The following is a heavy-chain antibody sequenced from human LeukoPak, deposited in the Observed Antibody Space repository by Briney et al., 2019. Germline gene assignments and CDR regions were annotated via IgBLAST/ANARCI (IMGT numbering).Heavy chain of an antibody. V-gene: IGHV1-18*01. D-gene: IGHD3-10*01. CDR2: ISAYNGNT. CDR1: GYTFTSYG. Sequence: GASVKVSCKASGYTFTSYGISWVRQAPGQGLEWMGWISAYNGNTNYAQKLQGRVTMTTDTSTSTAYMELRSLRSDDTAVYYCARGKTEPYYYGSGSYYTPYNWFDPWGQGTLVTVSS. CDR3: ARGKTEPYYYGSGSYYTPYNWFDP. J-gene: IGHJ5*02.